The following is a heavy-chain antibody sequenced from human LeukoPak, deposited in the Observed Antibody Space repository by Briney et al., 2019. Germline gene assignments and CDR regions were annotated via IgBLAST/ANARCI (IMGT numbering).Heavy chain of an antibody. J-gene: IGHJ4*02. CDR2: IYYSGST. CDR3: ARHSADHIVLMVYAPKYYFDY. V-gene: IGHV4-39*01. D-gene: IGHD2-8*01. CDR1: GGSISSSSYY. Sequence: PSDTLSLPCTVSGGSISSSSYYWGSVRQPPGKGLEWIVSIYYSGSTYYSPSLKRRVTISVDTSKNLCSLKLSSVTAADTAVYYCARHSADHIVLMVYAPKYYFDYWGQGTLVTVSS.